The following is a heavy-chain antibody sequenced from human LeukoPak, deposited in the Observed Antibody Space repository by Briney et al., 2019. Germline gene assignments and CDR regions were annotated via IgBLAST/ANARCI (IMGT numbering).Heavy chain of an antibody. Sequence: GGSLRLSCAASGFTFSSYGMHWVRQAPGKGLEWVAVISYDGSNKYYADSVKGRFTISRDNSKNTLYLQMNSLRAEDTAVYYCAKCREQWVVSYGMDVWGQGTTVTVSS. V-gene: IGHV3-30*18. CDR2: ISYDGSNK. D-gene: IGHD6-19*01. CDR1: GFTFSSYG. J-gene: IGHJ6*02. CDR3: AKCREQWVVSYGMDV.